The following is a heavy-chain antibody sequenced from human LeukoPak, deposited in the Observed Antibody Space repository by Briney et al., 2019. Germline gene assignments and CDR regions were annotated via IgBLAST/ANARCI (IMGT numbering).Heavy chain of an antibody. CDR3: ARHTIFGVVTLYYFDY. Sequence: SQTLSLTCTVSGGSISSGDYYWSWIRQPPGKGLEWIGYIYYSGSTYYNPSLKSRVTISVDTSKNQFSLKLSSVTAADTAMYYCARHTIFGVVTLYYFDYWGQGTLVTVSS. CDR2: IYYSGST. V-gene: IGHV4-30-4*08. J-gene: IGHJ4*02. D-gene: IGHD3-3*01. CDR1: GGSISSGDYY.